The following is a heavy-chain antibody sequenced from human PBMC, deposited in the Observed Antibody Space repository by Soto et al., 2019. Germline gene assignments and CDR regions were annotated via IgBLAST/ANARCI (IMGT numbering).Heavy chain of an antibody. D-gene: IGHD3-10*01. V-gene: IGHV3-30*18. CDR1: GFTFSSYG. J-gene: IGHJ6*02. Sequence: QVQLVESGGGVVQPGRSLRLSCAASGFTFSSYGMHWVRQAPGKGLEWVAVISYDGSNKYYADSVKGRFTISRDNSKNPRYLQMTSLRAEDTAVYYCAKEGGYYGSGSYSVGENYYGMDVWGQGTTVTVSS. CDR3: AKEGGYYGSGSYSVGENYYGMDV. CDR2: ISYDGSNK.